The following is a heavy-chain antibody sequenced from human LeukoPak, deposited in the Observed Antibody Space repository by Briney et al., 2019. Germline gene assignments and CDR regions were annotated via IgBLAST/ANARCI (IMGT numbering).Heavy chain of an antibody. V-gene: IGHV3-66*01. CDR2: IYSGGST. D-gene: IGHD4-23*01. CDR3: AREDDGGDAFDI. CDR1: GFNFNYYA. J-gene: IGHJ3*02. Sequence: GGSLRLSCAASGFNFNYYAMTWVRQAPGKGLEWVSVIYSGGSTYYADSVKGRFTLSRDNSKNTLYLQMNSLRAEDTAVYYCAREDDGGDAFDIWGQGTMVTVSS.